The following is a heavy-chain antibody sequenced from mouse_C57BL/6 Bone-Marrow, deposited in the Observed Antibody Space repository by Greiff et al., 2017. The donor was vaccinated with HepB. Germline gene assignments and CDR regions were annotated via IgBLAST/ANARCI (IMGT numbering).Heavy chain of an antibody. Sequence: EVMLVESGEGLVKPGGSLKLSCAASGFTFSSYAMSWVRQTPEKRLEWVSYISSGGDYIYYADTVKGRFTISRDNARNTLYLQMSSLKSEDTAMYYCTRGGITFDYWGQGTTLTVSS. D-gene: IGHD1-1*01. CDR1: GFTFSSYA. V-gene: IGHV5-9-1*02. CDR2: ISSGGDYI. J-gene: IGHJ2*01. CDR3: TRGGITFDY.